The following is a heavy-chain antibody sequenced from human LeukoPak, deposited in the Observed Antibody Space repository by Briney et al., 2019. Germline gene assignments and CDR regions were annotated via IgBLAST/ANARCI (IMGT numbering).Heavy chain of an antibody. CDR3: ARDEARYSSGYYPNWFDP. D-gene: IGHD3-22*01. V-gene: IGHV1-18*01. J-gene: IGHJ5*02. CDR2: ISGYNGNT. CDR1: GYTFSSYG. Sequence: ASVKVSFKASGYTFSSYGISWVRQAPRQGLEWMGWISGYNGNTHYAHNLQGRVTMTTDTSTSTAYMELRSLRSDDTAVYYCARDEARYSSGYYPNWFDPWGQGTLVTVSS.